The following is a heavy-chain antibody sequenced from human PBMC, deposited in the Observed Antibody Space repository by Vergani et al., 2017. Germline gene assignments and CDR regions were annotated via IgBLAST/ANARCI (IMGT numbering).Heavy chain of an antibody. Sequence: EVQLLESGGGLVQPGGSLRLSCAASGFTFSSYAMSWVRQAPGKGLEWVSAISGSGGSPYYADSVKGRFTISRDNSKNTLYLQMNSLRAEDTAVYYCAKDHNQYYDSTGVDYWGQGTLVTVSS. CDR1: GFTFSSYA. D-gene: IGHD3-22*01. CDR2: ISGSGGSP. J-gene: IGHJ4*02. V-gene: IGHV3-23*01. CDR3: AKDHNQYYDSTGVDY.